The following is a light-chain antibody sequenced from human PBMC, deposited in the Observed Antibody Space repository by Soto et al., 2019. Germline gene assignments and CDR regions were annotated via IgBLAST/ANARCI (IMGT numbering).Light chain of an antibody. J-gene: IGKJ1*01. CDR1: QSLFSSSNNKHY. CDR2: WAS. CDR3: QQYYRTPPWT. V-gene: IGKV4-1*01. Sequence: DTVITQCPDPVAWSPGERATLDCKSSQSLFSSSNNKHYLAWYQQKPEQPPTLXXYWASTRESGFPDRFSGSGSRTDFTLTISILHAAYLAVYYCQQYYRTPPWTFGQGTNVYIK.